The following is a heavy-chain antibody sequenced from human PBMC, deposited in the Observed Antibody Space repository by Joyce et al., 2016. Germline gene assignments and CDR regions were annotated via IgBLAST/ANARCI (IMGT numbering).Heavy chain of an antibody. D-gene: IGHD2-21*01. J-gene: IGHJ6*02. CDR2: ISGDRRFI. V-gene: IGHV3-21*02. Sequence: EVQLVESGGGLVKPGGSLKISCAASGFMFSTSSMSWFHQAPGKGLEVGAAISGDRRFIFHADSVRGRFTVSRDNAENSLYLQMKSLRVEDTAVYFCARGGLVYDYSMDVWGQGTTVIVSS. CDR1: GFMFSTSS. CDR3: ARGGLVYDYSMDV.